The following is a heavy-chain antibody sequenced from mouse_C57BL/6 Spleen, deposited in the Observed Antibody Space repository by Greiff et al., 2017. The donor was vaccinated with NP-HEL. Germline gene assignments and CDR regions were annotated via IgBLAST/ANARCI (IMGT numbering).Heavy chain of an antibody. V-gene: IGHV1-82*01. D-gene: IGHD2-4*01. Sequence: QVQLQQSGPELVKPGASVKISCKASGYAFSSSWMNWVKQRPGKGLEWIGRIYPGDGDTNYNGKFKGKATLTADKSSSTAYMQLSSLTSEDSAVYFCARRYDYDEGPFAYWCQGTLVTVSA. CDR2: IYPGDGDT. J-gene: IGHJ3*01. CDR1: GYAFSSSW. CDR3: ARRYDYDEGPFAY.